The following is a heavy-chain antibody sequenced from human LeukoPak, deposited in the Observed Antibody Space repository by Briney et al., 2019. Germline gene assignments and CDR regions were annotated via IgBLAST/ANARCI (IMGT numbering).Heavy chain of an antibody. CDR1: GFTFSNAW. V-gene: IGHV3-53*01. CDR3: ARDPRHCSSSSCYPDAFDI. Sequence: GGSLRLSCAASGFTFSNAWMNWVRQAPGKGLEWVAVIYSGGTTYYANSVKGRFTISRDNSKNTLYLQMNYLEVEDTAVYYCARDPRHCSSSSCYPDAFDIWGQGTMVTVSS. CDR2: IYSGGTT. J-gene: IGHJ3*02. D-gene: IGHD2-2*01.